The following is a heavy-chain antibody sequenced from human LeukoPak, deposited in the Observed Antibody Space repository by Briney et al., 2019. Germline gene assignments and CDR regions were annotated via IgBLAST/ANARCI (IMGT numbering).Heavy chain of an antibody. CDR3: ARAYYYDSSGYYYAGGYFDY. CDR1: GYTFTSYG. V-gene: IGHV1-18*01. D-gene: IGHD3-22*01. Sequence: ASVKVSCKASGYTFTSYGISWVRQAPGQGLEWMGWISAYNGNTNYAQKLQGRVTMTTDTSTSTAYMELRSLRSDDTAVYYCARAYYYDSSGYYYAGGYFDYWGQGTLVTVSS. CDR2: ISAYNGNT. J-gene: IGHJ4*02.